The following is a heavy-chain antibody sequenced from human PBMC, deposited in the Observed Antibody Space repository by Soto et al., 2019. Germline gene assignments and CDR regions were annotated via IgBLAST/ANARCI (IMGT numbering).Heavy chain of an antibody. CDR3: ARDIIVVVPAASWFDP. J-gene: IGHJ5*02. CDR2: ISSSSSYI. CDR1: GFTFSSYS. D-gene: IGHD2-2*01. Sequence: GGSLILSCAASGFTFSSYSMNWVRQAPGKGLEWVSSISSSSSYIYYADSVKGRFTISRDNAKNSLYLQMNSLRAEDTAVYYCARDIIVVVPAASWFDPWGQGTLVTVSS. V-gene: IGHV3-21*01.